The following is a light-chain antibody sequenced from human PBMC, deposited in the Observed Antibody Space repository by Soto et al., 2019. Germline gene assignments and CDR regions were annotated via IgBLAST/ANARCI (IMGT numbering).Light chain of an antibody. V-gene: IGLV2-14*03. J-gene: IGLJ2*01. Sequence: QSALTQPASVSGSPGQSITISCSGSSSDIGTYNQVSWYQQHPGKAPKLMIYDVTNRPSVVSHRFSGSRSGNTASLTISGLQAEDEADYYCSSHATGSTLIFGGGTKLTVL. CDR3: SSHATGSTLI. CDR2: DVT. CDR1: SSDIGTYNQ.